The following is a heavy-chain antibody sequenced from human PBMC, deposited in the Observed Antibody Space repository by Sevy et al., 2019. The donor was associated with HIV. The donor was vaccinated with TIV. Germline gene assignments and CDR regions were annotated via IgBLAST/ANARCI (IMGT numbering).Heavy chain of an antibody. CDR3: ATRITMIVVVITGGFDY. CDR2: ISGSGGST. Sequence: GGSLRLSCAASGFTFSSYAMSWVRQAPGKGLEWVSAISGSGGSTYYADSVKGRLTISRDNSKNTLYLQMNSLRAEDTAVYYCATRITMIVVVITGGFDYWGQGTLVTVSS. D-gene: IGHD3-22*01. V-gene: IGHV3-23*01. J-gene: IGHJ4*02. CDR1: GFTFSSYA.